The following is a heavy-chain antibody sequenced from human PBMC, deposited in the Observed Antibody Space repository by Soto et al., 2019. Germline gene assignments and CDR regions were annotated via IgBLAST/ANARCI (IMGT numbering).Heavy chain of an antibody. V-gene: IGHV3-48*03. CDR2: ISSSGSTI. D-gene: IGHD4-4*01. J-gene: IGHJ6*02. CDR3: ASFSIRMTTVTTVGGSYYYYYGMDV. Sequence: PGGSLRLSCAASGFTFSSYEMNWVRQAPGKGLEWVSYISSSGSTIYYADSVKGRFTISRDNAKNSLYLQMNSLRAEDTAVYYCASFSIRMTTVTTVGGSYYYYYGMDVWGQGTTVTVSS. CDR1: GFTFSSYE.